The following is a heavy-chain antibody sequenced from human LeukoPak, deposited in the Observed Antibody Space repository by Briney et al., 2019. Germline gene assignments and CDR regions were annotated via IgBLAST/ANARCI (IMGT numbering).Heavy chain of an antibody. D-gene: IGHD3-3*01. CDR3: ASSTRFGVVDY. V-gene: IGHV4-39*07. Sequence: SETLSLTCTVSGDSTSSSTYYWDWIRQAPGKGLEWIGNIYDSGTTNYNPSLKSRVTISVDTSRTQFSLKLSSVTAADTAVYYCASSTRFGVVDYWGQGILVTVSS. CDR1: GDSTSSSTYY. J-gene: IGHJ4*02. CDR2: IYDSGTT.